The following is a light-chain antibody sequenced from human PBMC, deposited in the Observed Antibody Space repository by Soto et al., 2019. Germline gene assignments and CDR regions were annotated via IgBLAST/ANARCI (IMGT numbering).Light chain of an antibody. CDR2: KAS. V-gene: IGKV1-5*03. Sequence: DIQMTQSPSTLSGSVGDRFTITCRASQTISSRLAWYQQKPGKAPKLLIYKASTLKSGVPSRFSGSGSGTDFTLTISSLQPEDFATYYCQKSYSTPITFGQGTRLEIK. J-gene: IGKJ5*01. CDR3: QKSYSTPIT. CDR1: QTISSR.